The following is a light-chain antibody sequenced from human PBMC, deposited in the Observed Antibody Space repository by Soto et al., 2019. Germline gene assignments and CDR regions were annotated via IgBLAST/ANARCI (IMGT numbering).Light chain of an antibody. J-gene: IGLJ2*01. Sequence: QSALTQPRSVSGSPGQSVTISCTGTSRDVGDYNYVSWYQQHPGKAPKFIIYEVSKRPSGVSDRFSGSKSGNTASLTISGLQAEDEADYYCCSYAGTYTVVFGGGTKLTVL. V-gene: IGLV2-11*01. CDR1: SRDVGDYNY. CDR2: EVS. CDR3: CSYAGTYTVV.